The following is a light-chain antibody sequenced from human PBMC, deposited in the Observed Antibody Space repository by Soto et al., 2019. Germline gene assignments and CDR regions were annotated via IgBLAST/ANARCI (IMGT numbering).Light chain of an antibody. J-gene: IGLJ1*01. Sequence: QSALPQPASVSGSPGQSITISCTGTSSDVGGYNYVSWYHQHPGKAPKLMIYEVSNRPTGISNRFSGAKAGNTASLTISGLQAEDEADYYCCSYPSSSTPDVFGTGTKLTVL. V-gene: IGLV2-14*01. CDR3: CSYPSSSTPDV. CDR1: SSDVGGYNY. CDR2: EVS.